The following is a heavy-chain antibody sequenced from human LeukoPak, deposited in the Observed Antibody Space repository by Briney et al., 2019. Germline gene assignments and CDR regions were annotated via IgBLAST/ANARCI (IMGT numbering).Heavy chain of an antibody. CDR2: IYYSWST. CDR3: ASSSQYYDYVWGSYRPYYFDY. D-gene: IGHD3-16*02. J-gene: IGHJ4*02. V-gene: IGHV4-59*08. CDR1: GGSISSYY. Sequence: PSETLSLTCTVSGGSISSYYWSWIRQPPGKGLGRVWYIYYSWSTNYNPSLKSRGTISVDKSKNQFSLKLSSVTAADTAVYYGASSSQYYDYVWGSYRPYYFDYWGQGTLVTVSS.